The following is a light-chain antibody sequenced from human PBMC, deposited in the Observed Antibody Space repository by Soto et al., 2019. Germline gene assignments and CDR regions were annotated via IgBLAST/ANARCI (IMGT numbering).Light chain of an antibody. CDR2: EVT. CDR3: GSYAGSNNVV. CDR1: SSDVGGYNS. J-gene: IGLJ3*02. V-gene: IGLV2-8*01. Sequence: QSALTQPPSASGSPGQSVTISCTGTSSDVGGYNSVSWYQHHPGKAPKLMLYEVTKRPSGVPDRFSVYKSGNTASLTVSGLQAEDEAAYSCGSYAGSNNVVFGGGTKLTVL.